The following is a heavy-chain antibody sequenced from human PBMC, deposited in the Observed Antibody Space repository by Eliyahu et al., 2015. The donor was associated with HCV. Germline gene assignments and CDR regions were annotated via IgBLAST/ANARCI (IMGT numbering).Heavy chain of an antibody. CDR1: GXSLSSYY. J-gene: IGHJ4*02. Sequence: QVQLQQWGAGLLKPSETLPLTCAVYGXSLSSYYWSWIRQSPGKGLAWIGEISHSGXTNYNPSLKSRVTISLDKSKNQFSLKLTSVTAADTAVYYCAREPLSRLLSYFDSWSQGTRVTVSS. CDR2: ISHSGXT. D-gene: IGHD2/OR15-2a*01. CDR3: AREPLSRLLSYFDS. V-gene: IGHV4-34*01.